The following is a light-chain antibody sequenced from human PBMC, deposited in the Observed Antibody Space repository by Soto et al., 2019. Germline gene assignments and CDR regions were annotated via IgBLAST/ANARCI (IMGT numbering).Light chain of an antibody. J-gene: IGKJ5*01. Sequence: IVLTESPATLSVSPGERGTLSCRARRGISSNLAWCPQQPGQGPRLLTYDGSTRATGIPDRFSRSGSGTDSTLPSTRLQPEDFSVYSCQRYGHSLSTLGQGTRLEI. CDR2: DGS. V-gene: IGKV3D-15*01. CDR1: RGISSN. CDR3: QRYGHSLST.